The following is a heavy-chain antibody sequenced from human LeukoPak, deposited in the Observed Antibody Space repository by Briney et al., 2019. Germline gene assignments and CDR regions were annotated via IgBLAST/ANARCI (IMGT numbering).Heavy chain of an antibody. V-gene: IGHV4-34*01. J-gene: IGHJ4*02. CDR1: GGSFSGYY. D-gene: IGHD3-3*01. CDR2: INHSGST. CDR3: ARVGSPLRFLEWSFRYYYFDY. Sequence: SETLSLTCAVYGGSFSGYYWSWIRQPPGKGLEWIGEINHSGSTNYNPSLKSRVTISVDTSKNQFSLKLSSVTAADTAVYYCARVGSPLRFLEWSFRYYYFDYWGQGTLVTVSS.